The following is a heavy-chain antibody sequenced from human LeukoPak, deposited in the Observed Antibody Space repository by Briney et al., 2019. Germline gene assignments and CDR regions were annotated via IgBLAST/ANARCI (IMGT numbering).Heavy chain of an antibody. J-gene: IGHJ6*03. V-gene: IGHV4-34*01. Sequence: PSETLSLACAVYGGSFSGYYWSWIRQPPGKGLEWLGESNHSGSTNYNPSLKSRVTISVDTSKNQFSLKLSSVTAADTAVYYCARGGPAGHGRGVIIAYYMDVWGKGTTVTVSS. CDR2: SNHSGST. D-gene: IGHD3-10*01. CDR1: GGSFSGYY. CDR3: ARGGPAGHGRGVIIAYYMDV.